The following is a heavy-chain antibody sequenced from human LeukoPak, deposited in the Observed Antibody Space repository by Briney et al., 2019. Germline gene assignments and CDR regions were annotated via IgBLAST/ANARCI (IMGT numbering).Heavy chain of an antibody. V-gene: IGHV3-73*01. CDR3: TGLGAIDHY. J-gene: IGHJ4*02. Sequence: GGSLRLSCAASGFTFSGSAMHWVRQASGKGLEWVGRIRSKANSYATAYAASVKGRFTISRDDSKNTAYLQMNSLKTEDTAVDYCTGLGAIDHYWGQGTLATVSS. CDR2: IRSKANSYAT. CDR1: GFTFSGSA.